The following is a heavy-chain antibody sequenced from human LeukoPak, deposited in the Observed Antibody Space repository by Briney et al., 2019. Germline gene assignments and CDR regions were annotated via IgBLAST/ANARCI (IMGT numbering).Heavy chain of an antibody. CDR3: ARCQRGPAADY. D-gene: IGHD2-15*01. J-gene: IGHJ4*02. CDR1: GGSISGHY. CDR2: IHYSGRP. V-gene: IGHV4-59*11. Sequence: PSETLSLTCTVSGGSISGHYWTWIRQPPGKGLEWIGQIHYSGRPDYNPSLKSRVTISVDTSKNQLSLKVTSVTGADTAVYYCARCQRGPAADYWGQGTLVTVSS.